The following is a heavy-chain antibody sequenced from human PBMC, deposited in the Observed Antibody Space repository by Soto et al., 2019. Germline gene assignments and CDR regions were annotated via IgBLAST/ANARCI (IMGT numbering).Heavy chain of an antibody. V-gene: IGHV5-10-1*01. CDR3: ARVGATLYYYYGMDV. CDR1: GYSFTSYW. D-gene: IGHD1-26*01. CDR2: IDPSDSYT. J-gene: IGHJ6*02. Sequence: GESLKISCKGSGYSFTSYWLSWVRQMPWKGLEWMGRIDPSDSYTNYSPSFQGHVTISADKSISTAYLQWSSLKASDTAMYYCARVGATLYYYYGMDVWGQGTTVTVSS.